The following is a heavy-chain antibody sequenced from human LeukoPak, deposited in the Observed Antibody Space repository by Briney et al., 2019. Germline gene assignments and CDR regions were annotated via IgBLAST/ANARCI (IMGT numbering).Heavy chain of an antibody. V-gene: IGHV4-30-2*01. CDR2: IYHSGST. CDR1: GGSISSGGYS. Sequence: SQTLSLTCAVSGGSISSGGYSWSWIRQPPGKGLEWIGYIYHSGSTYYNPSLKSRVTISVDRSKNQFSLKLSSVTAADTAVYYCARARPVPHYAFDIWGQGTMVTVSS. D-gene: IGHD1-14*01. J-gene: IGHJ3*02. CDR3: ARARPVPHYAFDI.